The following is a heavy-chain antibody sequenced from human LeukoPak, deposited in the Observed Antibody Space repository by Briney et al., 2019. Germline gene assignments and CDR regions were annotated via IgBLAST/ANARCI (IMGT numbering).Heavy chain of an antibody. J-gene: IGHJ5*02. V-gene: IGHV4-59*01. CDR1: GGSISSYY. Sequence: SETLSLTCTVSGGSISSYYWNWIRQPPGKGLEWIGYIYYSGSTSYNPPLRSRVTISIDTSRNQFSLKLSSVTAADTAVYYCGAGGGWFDPWGQGTLVTVSS. CDR2: IYYSGST. CDR3: GAGGGWFDP. D-gene: IGHD3-16*01.